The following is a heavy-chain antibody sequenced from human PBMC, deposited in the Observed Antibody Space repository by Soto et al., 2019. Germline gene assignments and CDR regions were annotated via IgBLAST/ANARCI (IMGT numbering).Heavy chain of an antibody. CDR3: ARADEYSSSCLSY. V-gene: IGHV4-31*03. Sequence: SETLSLTCTVPDGYSGTGGYYWTWIRQHPGKGLEWIGNIHYSGTTYYSPSLKSRVSISLDTSKNHFSLNLNSLTAADTAVYYCARADEYSSSCLSYWGQGTLVTVSS. J-gene: IGHJ4*02. D-gene: IGHD6-6*01. CDR2: IHYSGTT. CDR1: DGYSGTGGYY.